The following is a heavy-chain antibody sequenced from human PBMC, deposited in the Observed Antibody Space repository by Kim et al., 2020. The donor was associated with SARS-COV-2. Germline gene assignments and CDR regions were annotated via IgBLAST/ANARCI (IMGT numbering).Heavy chain of an antibody. Sequence: SETLSLTCTVSGGSISSGGYYWSRIRQHPGKGLEWIGYIYYSGSTYYNPSLKSRVTISVDTSKNQFSLKLSSVTAADTAVYYCARGDTIFGVVINAFDIWGQGTMVTVSS. CDR3: ARGDTIFGVVINAFDI. CDR1: GGSISSGGYY. D-gene: IGHD3-3*01. V-gene: IGHV4-31*03. J-gene: IGHJ3*02. CDR2: IYYSGST.